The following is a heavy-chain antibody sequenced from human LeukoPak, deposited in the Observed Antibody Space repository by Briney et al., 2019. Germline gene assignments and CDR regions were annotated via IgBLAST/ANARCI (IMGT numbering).Heavy chain of an antibody. D-gene: IGHD5-18*01. J-gene: IGHJ4*02. Sequence: PSETLSLTCTVSGGSISSSSYYWCWIRQRPGKGLEWIGSIYYSGSTYYNPSLKSRVTISVDTSKNQFSLKLSSVTAADTAVYYCARPRGYSYGRFDYWGQGTLVTVSS. V-gene: IGHV4-39*01. CDR1: GGSISSSSYY. CDR3: ARPRGYSYGRFDY. CDR2: IYYSGST.